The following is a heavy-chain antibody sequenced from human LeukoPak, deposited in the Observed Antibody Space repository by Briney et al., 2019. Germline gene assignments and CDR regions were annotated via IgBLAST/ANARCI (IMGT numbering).Heavy chain of an antibody. CDR1: AFTVSSSY. V-gene: IGHV3-66*01. J-gene: IGHJ3*02. CDR3: ARDSSAVSWAGSFDI. CDR2: IYSTGRT. Sequence: GGSLRLSCAASAFTVSSSYMSWVRQAPGGGLQWVSVIYSTGRTYYADSVKGRFTISRDSSTNTLYLQMNCLRAEDTAVYYCARDSSAVSWAGSFDIWGQGTVVTVSS. D-gene: IGHD6-25*01.